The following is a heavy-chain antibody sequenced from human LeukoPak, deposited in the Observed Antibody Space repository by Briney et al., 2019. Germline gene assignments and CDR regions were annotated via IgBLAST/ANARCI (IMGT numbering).Heavy chain of an antibody. Sequence: PGGSLRLSCAASGFTFSSYGMHWVRQAPGKGLEWVAFIRYVGSNKYYADSVKGQFTISRDNSKNTLYLQMNSLRAEDTAVYYCAKGIPITNSSWYFHYYYYMDVWGKGTTVTVSS. CDR3: AKGIPITNSSWYFHYYYYMDV. D-gene: IGHD6-13*01. CDR1: GFTFSSYG. J-gene: IGHJ6*03. V-gene: IGHV3-30*02. CDR2: IRYVGSNK.